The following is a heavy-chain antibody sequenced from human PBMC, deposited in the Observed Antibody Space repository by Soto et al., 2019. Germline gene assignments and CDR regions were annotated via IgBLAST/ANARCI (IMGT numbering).Heavy chain of an antibody. D-gene: IGHD4-4*01. CDR1: GGTFSSYA. J-gene: IGHJ4*02. CDR2: IIPIFGTA. Sequence: QVQLVQSGAEVQKPGSSVKVSCKASGGTFSSYAISWVRQAPGQGLEWMGGIIPIFGTANYAQKFQGRVTITADESTSKAYMELSSLRSEHTSVYYCARAPRTVKGTYNFDYWGQGTLVTVSS. V-gene: IGHV1-69*01. CDR3: ARAPRTVKGTYNFDY.